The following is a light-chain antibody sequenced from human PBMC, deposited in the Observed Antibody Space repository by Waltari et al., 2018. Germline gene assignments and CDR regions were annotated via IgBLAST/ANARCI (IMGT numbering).Light chain of an antibody. Sequence: DIQMTQSPSSLSASVGDRVTITCRASQDISNYLAWFQQKPGKAPKPLIYAASSLQSGVPSRFGGSGSGTDFTLTISSLQPEDFATYYCQQYKSYPLTFGAGTKVDIK. CDR1: QDISNY. CDR2: AAS. CDR3: QQYKSYPLT. J-gene: IGKJ3*01. V-gene: IGKV1-16*01.